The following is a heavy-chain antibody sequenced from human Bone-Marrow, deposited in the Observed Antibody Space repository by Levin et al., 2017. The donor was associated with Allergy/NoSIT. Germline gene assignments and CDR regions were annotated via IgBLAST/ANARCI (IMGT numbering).Heavy chain of an antibody. J-gene: IGHJ5*02. V-gene: IGHV3-7*01. D-gene: IGHD6-13*01. CDR2: INQDGSQK. Sequence: PGGSLRLSCTASGFTFSTYWMSWVRQAPGKGLEWVANINQDGSQKYNLDSVRGRFTISRDNAKNSLHLQMNSLRAEDTAVYHCARDLGSSSLTEGRNWFDPWGQGTLVTVSS. CDR3: ARDLGSSSLTEGRNWFDP. CDR1: GFTFSTYW.